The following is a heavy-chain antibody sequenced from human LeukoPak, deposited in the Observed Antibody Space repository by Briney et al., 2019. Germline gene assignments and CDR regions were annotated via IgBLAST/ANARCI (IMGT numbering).Heavy chain of an antibody. CDR2: AHPATSII. V-gene: IGHV5-51*01. J-gene: IGHJ5*02. CDR1: EYDFANYW. Sequence: GDSLKISCKGPEYDFANYWIGWVRQTPGRGLEWMGIAHPATSIIHYGPSFQGQVTISFDRSVSTAYLQWTSLKASDSGMYFCARRKFYDTYLDPRGRGTLVIVSS. CDR3: ARRKFYDTYLDP. D-gene: IGHD2/OR15-2a*01.